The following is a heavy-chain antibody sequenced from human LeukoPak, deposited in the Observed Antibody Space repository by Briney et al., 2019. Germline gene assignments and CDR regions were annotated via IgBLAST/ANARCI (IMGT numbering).Heavy chain of an antibody. CDR1: GFTLGDYA. Sequence: GGSLRLSCTASGFTLGDYAMSWFRQAPGKGLEWVGFIRSKAYGGTTEYAASVKGRFTISRDDSKSIAYLQMNSLKTEDTAVYYCTRGGGYSYGPFDYWGQGTLVTVSS. CDR3: TRGGGYSYGPFDY. D-gene: IGHD5-18*01. V-gene: IGHV3-49*03. CDR2: IRSKAYGGTT. J-gene: IGHJ4*02.